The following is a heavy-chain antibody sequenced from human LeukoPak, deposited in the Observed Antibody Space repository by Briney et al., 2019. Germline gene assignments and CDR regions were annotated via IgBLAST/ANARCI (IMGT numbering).Heavy chain of an antibody. J-gene: IGHJ6*03. CDR1: GGSISSSNW. V-gene: IGHV4-4*02. CDR3: ARVRYRPIPLSYYYYMDV. Sequence: KPSGTLSLTCAVSGGSISSSNWWSWVRQSPGKGLEWIGEIYHSGTTNYNPSLKSRLIISLDKSKNQFSLRLSSVTAADTAVYYCARVRYRPIPLSYYYYMDVWGKGTTVTVSS. D-gene: IGHD4-11*01. CDR2: IYHSGTT.